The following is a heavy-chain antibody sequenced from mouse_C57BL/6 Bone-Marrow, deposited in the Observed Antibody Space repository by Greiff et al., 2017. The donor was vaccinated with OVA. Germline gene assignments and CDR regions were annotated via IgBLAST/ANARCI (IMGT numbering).Heavy chain of an antibody. CDR1: GFTFSSYA. Sequence: EVQVVESGGGLVKPGGSLKLSCAASGFTFSSYAMSWVRQTPEKRLEWVATISDGGSYTYYPDNVKGRFTISRDNAKNNLYLQMSHLKSEDTAMYYCARGGEANWDDYFDYWGQGTTLTVSS. V-gene: IGHV5-4*01. CDR3: ARGGEANWDDYFDY. D-gene: IGHD4-1*01. CDR2: ISDGGSYT. J-gene: IGHJ2*01.